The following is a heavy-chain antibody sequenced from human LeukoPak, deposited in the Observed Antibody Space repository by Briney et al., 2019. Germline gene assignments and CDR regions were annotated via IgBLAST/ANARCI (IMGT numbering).Heavy chain of an antibody. J-gene: IGHJ3*02. D-gene: IGHD4-23*01. CDR3: ARGGGAYPFDI. V-gene: IGHV4-30-4*08. CDR2: IHYSGST. Sequence: PSEALSLTCTVSGDSFSSGDYYMSWIRQPPGKALEWIGYIHYSGSTYYNPSLKSRVTISIDTSVNQFSLRLTSVTAADTAVYYCARGGGAYPFDIWGQGTMVTVSS. CDR1: GDSFSSGDYY.